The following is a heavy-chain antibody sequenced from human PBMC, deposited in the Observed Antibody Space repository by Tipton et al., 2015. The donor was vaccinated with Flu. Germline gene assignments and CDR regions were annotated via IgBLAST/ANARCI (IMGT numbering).Heavy chain of an antibody. CDR3: ARMRARDCTLGVCYLWWFDL. CDR2: IFRTGST. CDR1: GDAIRSGYL. V-gene: IGHV4-38-2*01. D-gene: IGHD2-8*01. J-gene: IGHJ2*01. Sequence: TLSLTCSVSGDAIRSGYLWAWIRQPPGRGLEWIGNIFRTGSTYLNPSLKGRVAISVDTSKNQFSLKLTSVTAADTAVYYCARMRARDCTLGVCYLWWFDLWGRGSLVTVSS.